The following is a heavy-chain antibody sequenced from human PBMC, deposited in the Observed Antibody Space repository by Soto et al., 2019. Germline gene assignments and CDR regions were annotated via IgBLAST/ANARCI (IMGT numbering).Heavy chain of an antibody. CDR2: ISGSGGST. D-gene: IGHD6-13*01. CDR3: AQDRHPGWGRWPYSRAGGMDV. J-gene: IGHJ6*02. CDR1: GFTFSSYA. V-gene: IGHV3-23*01. Sequence: EVQLLESGGGLVQPGGSLRLSCAASGFTFSSYAMSWVRQAPGKGLEWVSAISGSGGSTYYADSVKGRFTISRDNSKNTLYLQMNSLRAEDTAVYYCAQDRHPGWGRWPYSRAGGMDVWGQGTTVTVSS.